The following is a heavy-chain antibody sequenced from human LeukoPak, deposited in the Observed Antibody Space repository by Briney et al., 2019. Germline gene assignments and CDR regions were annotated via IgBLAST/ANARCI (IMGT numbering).Heavy chain of an antibody. CDR1: GGSISSYY. Sequence: SETLSLTCTASGGSISSYYWSWIRQPPGQGLEWIGCIYYSGSTNYNPSHESRVTISVDTSKNEFSLKLSFVTAADTAVYYCAIGARITIFGVVINYYFDYWGQGTLVTVSS. V-gene: IGHV4-59*01. CDR2: IYYSGST. CDR3: AIGARITIFGVVINYYFDY. D-gene: IGHD3-3*01. J-gene: IGHJ4*02.